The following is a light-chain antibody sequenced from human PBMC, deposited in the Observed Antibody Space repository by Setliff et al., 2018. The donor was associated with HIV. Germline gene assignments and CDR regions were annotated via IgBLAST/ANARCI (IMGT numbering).Light chain of an antibody. CDR1: SSDVAAYNS. CDR3: CSYAGSYTSYDV. Sequence: QSALAQPRSVSGSPGQSVTVSCTGSSSDVAAYNSVSWYQHHPGKAPKLIIYDVSRRPPGVPDRFSGSKSGNTASLTISGLQAEDEADYYCCSYAGSYTSYDVFGSGTKVTVL. V-gene: IGLV2-11*01. CDR2: DVS. J-gene: IGLJ1*01.